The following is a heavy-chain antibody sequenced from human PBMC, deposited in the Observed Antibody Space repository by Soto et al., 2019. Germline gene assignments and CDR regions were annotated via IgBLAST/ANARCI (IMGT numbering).Heavy chain of an antibody. V-gene: IGHV3-23*01. J-gene: IGHJ5*02. D-gene: IGHD2-15*01. CDR3: AKWPGFDVGVGNNWFDA. Sequence: EVILLESGGSLVQPGMSLRLSCAASGFRFNNYGMDWVRQAPGKGLEWVSVISGGGVRIYYSDSVKGRSTIPRDNSKHTVYLQMNSLRAEDTAIYFCAKWPGFDVGVGNNWFDACGQGTRVIVSS. CDR2: ISGGGVRI. CDR1: GFRFNNYG.